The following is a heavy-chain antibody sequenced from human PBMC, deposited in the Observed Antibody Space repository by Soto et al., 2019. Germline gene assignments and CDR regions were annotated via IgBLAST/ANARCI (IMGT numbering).Heavy chain of an antibody. CDR2: IYYSGST. J-gene: IGHJ5*02. V-gene: IGHV4-59*08. CDR3: ARHAAWYGSLVDP. CDR1: GGSIRSYD. D-gene: IGHD3-10*01. Sequence: SETQSLTCTVSGGSIRSYDWSWIRQPPGKGLEWIGYIYYSGSTNYNPSLKSRVTISVDTSKNQFSLKLSSVTAADTAVYYCARHAAWYGSLVDPWGQGTLVTVSS.